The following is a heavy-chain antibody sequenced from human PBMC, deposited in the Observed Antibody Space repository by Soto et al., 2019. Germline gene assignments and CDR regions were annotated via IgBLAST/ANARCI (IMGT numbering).Heavy chain of an antibody. CDR3: ARPALAAAAPYNWFDP. D-gene: IGHD6-13*01. CDR1: GFSLSTSGVG. CDR2: IYWNDDK. V-gene: IGHV2-5*01. J-gene: IGHJ5*02. Sequence: NESGPALVKPTQTLTLTCTFSGFSLSTSGVGVGWIRQPPGKALEWLALIYWNDDKRYSASLKSRLTITKDIYRNQVVLTMANTDPADTATYYCARPALAAAAPYNWFDPWGQGTLVTVSS.